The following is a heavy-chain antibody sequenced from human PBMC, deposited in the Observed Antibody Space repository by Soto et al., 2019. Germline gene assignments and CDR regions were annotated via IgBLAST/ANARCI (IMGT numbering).Heavy chain of an antibody. V-gene: IGHV4-59*08. CDR3: ARLGAYYQSLDP. D-gene: IGHD2-21*01. J-gene: IGHJ5*02. CDR1: GGSFSQNY. Sequence: SETLSLTYSIAGGSFSQNYWAWFRQTPGKGLEWIGYIYYAGTTSYNPSLKSRVTLSLETSKNQFSLRLSSVTASDTAVYYCARLGAYYQSLDPWGQGTLVTVSS. CDR2: IYYAGTT.